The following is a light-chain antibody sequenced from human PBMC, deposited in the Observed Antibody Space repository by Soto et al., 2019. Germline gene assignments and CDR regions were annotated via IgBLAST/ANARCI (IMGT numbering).Light chain of an antibody. CDR1: QSVSSSY. Sequence: EIVLTQSPGTLSLSPGERATLSCRASQSVSSSYLAWYQQKPGQAPRLLIYGVSSRATGIPDRFSGSGSGTDFTLTISRPEPEDFAVYYCQQYGSSPETFGQGTKVEIK. CDR3: QQYGSSPET. CDR2: GVS. V-gene: IGKV3-20*01. J-gene: IGKJ1*01.